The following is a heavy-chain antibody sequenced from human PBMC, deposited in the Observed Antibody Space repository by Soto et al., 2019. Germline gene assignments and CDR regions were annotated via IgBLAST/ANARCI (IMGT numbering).Heavy chain of an antibody. CDR2: ISNTGSTK. CDR3: ARDYYGDYILDY. V-gene: IGHV3-11*01. J-gene: IGHJ4*02. CDR1: GFSFSDYY. Sequence: SLRLSCVVSGFSFSDYYMSWTRQAPGKGLEWISYISNTGSTKYYPESVKGRFTISRDNAKNSLYLQMNSLRGEDTAVYYCARDYYGDYILDYWGQGTLVTVSS. D-gene: IGHD4-17*01.